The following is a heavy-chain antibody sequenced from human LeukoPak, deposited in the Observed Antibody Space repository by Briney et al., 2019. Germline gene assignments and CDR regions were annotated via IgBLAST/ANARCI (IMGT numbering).Heavy chain of an antibody. D-gene: IGHD6-13*01. CDR3: ARGSSSRVFDY. Sequence: SETLSLTCSVSGGSMNSYYWSWIRQSPGKGPEWIGYIYYSGSTNYNPSLKSRVTISVDTSKNQFSLKLSSVTAADTAVYYCARGSSSRVFDYWGQGTLVTVSS. J-gene: IGHJ4*02. CDR2: IYYSGST. CDR1: GGSMNSYY. V-gene: IGHV4-59*01.